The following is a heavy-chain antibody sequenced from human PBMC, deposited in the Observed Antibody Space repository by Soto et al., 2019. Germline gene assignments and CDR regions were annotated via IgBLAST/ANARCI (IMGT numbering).Heavy chain of an antibody. V-gene: IGHV3-33*06. CDR3: AKPXRYFDWLDATPT. D-gene: IGHD3-9*01. Sequence: EWVAVIWYDGSNKYYADSVKGRFTISRDNSKNTLYLQMNSLRAEDTAVYYCAKPXRYFDWLDATPTWGEGVMVXV. J-gene: IGHJ3*01. CDR2: IWYDGSNK.